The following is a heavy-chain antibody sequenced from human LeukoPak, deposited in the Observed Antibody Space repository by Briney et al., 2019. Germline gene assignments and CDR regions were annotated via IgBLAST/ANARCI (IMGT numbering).Heavy chain of an antibody. J-gene: IGHJ4*02. V-gene: IGHV4-59*01. CDR3: ARDWELGH. CDR1: GGSIGNFF. D-gene: IGHD1-26*01. Sequence: SETLSLTCTVSGGSIGNFFWSWIRQSPGEGLEWIGFIYENGRTSYNPSFKSRVTISVDMSKNQFSLRLTSMTAADTAVYYCARDWELGHWGRGILVTVTS. CDR2: IYENGRT.